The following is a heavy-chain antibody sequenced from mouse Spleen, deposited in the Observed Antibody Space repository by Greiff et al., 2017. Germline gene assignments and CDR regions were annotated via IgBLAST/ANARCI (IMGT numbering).Heavy chain of an antibody. V-gene: IGHV1-69*02. CDR1: GYTFTSYW. D-gene: IGHD2-12*01. Sequence: QVQLQQSGAELVRPGASVKLSCKASGYTFTSYWINWVKQRPGQGLEWIGNIYPSDSYTNYNQKFKDKATLTVDKSSSTAYMQLSSPTSEDSAVYYCTRRGLYDGGVMDYWGQGTSVTVSS. CDR2: IYPSDSYT. J-gene: IGHJ4*01. CDR3: TRRGLYDGGVMDY.